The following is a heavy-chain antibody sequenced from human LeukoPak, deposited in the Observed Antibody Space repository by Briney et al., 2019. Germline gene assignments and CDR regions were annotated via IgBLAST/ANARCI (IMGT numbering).Heavy chain of an antibody. J-gene: IGHJ4*02. D-gene: IGHD4-17*01. CDR2: ISSSSRTI. V-gene: IGHV3-48*01. CDR1: GFTFSSYS. Sequence: PGGSLRLSCAASGFTFSSYSMNWVRQAPGKGPEWVSYISSSSRTIYYADSVKGRFTISRDNAKNSLYLQMNSLRAEDTAVYYCARDVCGDYGSDYWGQGTLVTVSS. CDR3: ARDVCGDYGSDY.